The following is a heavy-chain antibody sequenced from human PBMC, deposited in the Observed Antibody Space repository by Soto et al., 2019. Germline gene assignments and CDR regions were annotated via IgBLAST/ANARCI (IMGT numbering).Heavy chain of an antibody. CDR2: ISSSGSTI. Sequence: GGSLRLSCAASGFTFSDYYMSWIRQAPGKGLEWVSYISSSGSTIYYADSVKGRFTISRDNAKNSLYLQMNSLRAEDTAVYYCARDGLLVVPAAPLVGYWGQGTLVTVSS. V-gene: IGHV3-11*01. D-gene: IGHD2-2*01. CDR1: GFTFSDYY. CDR3: ARDGLLVVPAAPLVGY. J-gene: IGHJ4*02.